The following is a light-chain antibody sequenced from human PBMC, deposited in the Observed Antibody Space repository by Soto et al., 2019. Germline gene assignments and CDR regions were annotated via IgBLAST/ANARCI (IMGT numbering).Light chain of an antibody. CDR3: QQYYSYPRM. Sequence: AIRMTQSPSSLSASTGDRVTITCRASQGISSYLAWYQQKPGKAPKRLIYAAFTLQSGVPSTFSGSESGTDFTPTISSLQSEAFPTYYCQQYYSYPRMFGQGTKVEIK. CDR2: AAF. V-gene: IGKV1-8*01. J-gene: IGKJ1*01. CDR1: QGISSY.